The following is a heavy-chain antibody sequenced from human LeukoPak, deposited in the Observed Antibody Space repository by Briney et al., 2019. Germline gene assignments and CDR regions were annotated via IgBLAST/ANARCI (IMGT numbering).Heavy chain of an antibody. CDR2: ISSSSSYT. Sequence: GGSLRLSCAASGFTFSDYYMSWIRQAPRKGLEWVSYISSSSSYTNYADSVKGRFTISRDNAKNSLYLQMNSLRAEDTAVYYCARPSGSSGWYARGFDPWGQGTLVTVSS. V-gene: IGHV3-11*06. CDR3: ARPSGSSGWYARGFDP. CDR1: GFTFSDYY. J-gene: IGHJ5*02. D-gene: IGHD6-19*01.